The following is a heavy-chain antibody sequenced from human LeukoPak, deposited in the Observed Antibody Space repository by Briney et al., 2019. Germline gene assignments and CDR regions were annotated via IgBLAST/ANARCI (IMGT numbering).Heavy chain of an antibody. CDR3: AREHSSSSGFDY. CDR2: MNPNSGNT. J-gene: IGHJ4*02. D-gene: IGHD6-6*01. V-gene: IGHV1-8*03. CDR1: GYTFTSYD. Sequence: GASVKVSCKASGYTFTSYDINWVRQAPGQGLEWMGWMNPNSGNTGYAQKFQGRVTITRNTSISTAYMELSSLRSEDTAVYYCAREHSSSSGFDYWGQGTLVTVSS.